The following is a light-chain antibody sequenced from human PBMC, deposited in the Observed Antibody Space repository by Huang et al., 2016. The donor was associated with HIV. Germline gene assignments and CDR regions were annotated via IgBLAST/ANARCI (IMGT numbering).Light chain of an antibody. CDR3: QQRGNWPIT. CDR2: DSS. CDR1: QSLSSY. V-gene: IGKV3-11*01. Sequence: EIVLTQSPATLSLSPGERATLSCRASQSLSSYLAWYQQKPGQAPRRLSYDSSNRATGIPARFSGGGSGTDFTITISSLGPEDFAVYYCQQRGNWPITVGQGTRLEIK. J-gene: IGKJ5*01.